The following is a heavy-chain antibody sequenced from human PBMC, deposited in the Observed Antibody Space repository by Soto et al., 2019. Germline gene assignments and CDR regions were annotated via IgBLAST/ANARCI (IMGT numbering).Heavy chain of an antibody. J-gene: IGHJ4*02. CDR1: GGSISSYY. CDR3: AAPPRY. D-gene: IGHD6-6*01. CDR2: IYYAGST. Sequence: ETLSLTCTVSGGSISSYYWSWIRQPPGRGLEWIGFIYYAGSTNYNPSLKSRVTISVDTSKNQFSLKLTSVTAADTAVYYCAAPPRYWGQGTLVTVSS. V-gene: IGHV4-59*01.